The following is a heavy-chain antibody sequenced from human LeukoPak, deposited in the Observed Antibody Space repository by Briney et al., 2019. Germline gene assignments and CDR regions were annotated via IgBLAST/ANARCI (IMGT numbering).Heavy chain of an antibody. CDR3: ARGGLPKPFDY. Sequence: GGSLRLSCAASGFTFSHYGMHWVRQAPGKGLEWVSYISSSGSIIYYADSVKGRFTISRDNAKNSLYLQMNSLRAEDTAVYYCARGGLPKPFDYWGQGTLVTVSS. J-gene: IGHJ4*02. D-gene: IGHD1-14*01. CDR1: GFTFSHYG. CDR2: ISSSGSII. V-gene: IGHV3-48*04.